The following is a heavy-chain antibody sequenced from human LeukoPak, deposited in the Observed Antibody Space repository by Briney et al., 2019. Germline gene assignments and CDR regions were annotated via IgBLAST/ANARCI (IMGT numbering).Heavy chain of an antibody. V-gene: IGHV3-53*01. CDR2: TYTSGST. CDR1: GFTFSNSF. D-gene: IGHD2-15*01. CDR3: ARDNCGGSCYLNYFAMAV. J-gene: IGHJ6*02. Sequence: GGSLRLSCAASGFTFSNSFMIWVRQAPGKGLEWVSLTYTSGSTYYADSMRGRCTISRDNSRNIGYPQITSLSAEDTAVSYCARDNCGGSCYLNYFAMAVWGQGTTVTVSS.